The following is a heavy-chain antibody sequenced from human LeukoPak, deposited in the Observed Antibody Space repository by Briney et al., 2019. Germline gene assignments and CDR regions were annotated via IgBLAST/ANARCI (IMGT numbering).Heavy chain of an antibody. J-gene: IGHJ3*01. V-gene: IGHV1-2*02. D-gene: IGHD6-19*01. CDR3: ASGIAVAGTTRNGAFDV. CDR1: GYTFTGYY. Sequence: GASVKVSCKASGYTFTGYYMHWVRQAPGQGLEWMGWINPNSGGTNYAQKFQGRVTMTRDTSISTAYMELSRLRSDDTAVYYCASGIAVAGTTRNGAFDVWGQGTMVTVSS. CDR2: INPNSGGT.